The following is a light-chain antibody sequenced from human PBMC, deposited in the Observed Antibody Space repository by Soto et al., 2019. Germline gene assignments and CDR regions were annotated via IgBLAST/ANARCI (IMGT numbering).Light chain of an antibody. J-gene: IGLJ1*01. Sequence: QSALTQPPSASGSPGQSVTISCTGTSSDVGGYNYVSWYQHHPGKAPKLIIYEVYKRPSGVPDRFPGSKSGNTAALTVSGLQAEDEADYYCSSYVGTNSYVFGTGTKLTVL. CDR2: EVY. V-gene: IGLV2-8*01. CDR3: SSYVGTNSYV. CDR1: SSDVGGYNY.